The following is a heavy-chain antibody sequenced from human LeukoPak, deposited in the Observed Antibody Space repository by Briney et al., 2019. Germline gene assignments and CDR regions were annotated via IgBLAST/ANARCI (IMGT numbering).Heavy chain of an antibody. CDR3: ARDQTAVTGVWGTIDY. V-gene: IGHV3-30*03. D-gene: IGHD2-8*02. CDR1: GFTFSGYG. Sequence: GGSLRLSCTASGFTFSGYGMHWVRQAPGMGLEWVAIISYDGSNTFYGDSVKGRFAISRDNSKKTLYLQMNSLRTEDTAVYYCARDQTAVTGVWGTIDYWGQGTLVTVSS. J-gene: IGHJ4*02. CDR2: ISYDGSNT.